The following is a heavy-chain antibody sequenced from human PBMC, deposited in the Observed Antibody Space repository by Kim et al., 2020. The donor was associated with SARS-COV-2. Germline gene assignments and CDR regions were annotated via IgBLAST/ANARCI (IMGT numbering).Heavy chain of an antibody. CDR3: ARGADCSGGSCYWPWNWSNSNYYYYYGRDV. CDR1: GFTFSSYA. Sequence: GGSLRLSCAASGFTFSSYAMHWVRQAPGKGLEWVAVISYDGSNKYYADSVKGRFTISRDNSKNTLYLQMNSLRAEDTAVYYCARGADCSGGSCYWPWNWSNSNYYYYYGRDVWGQGTTVTVSS. V-gene: IGHV3-30*04. J-gene: IGHJ6*02. D-gene: IGHD2-15*01. CDR2: ISYDGSNK.